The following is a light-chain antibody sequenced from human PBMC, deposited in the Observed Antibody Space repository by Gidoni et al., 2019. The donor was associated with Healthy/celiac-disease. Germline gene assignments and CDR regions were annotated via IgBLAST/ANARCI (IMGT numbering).Light chain of an antibody. Sequence: EIVLTQAPATLSLAPGERATLACSASQSVSSYLAWYQQKPGQAPRLRIYDASNRATGIPARFSGSGSGTDFSLTISSLVPEDFAVYYCQPRSNWPLTFGGGTKVEIK. CDR1: QSVSSY. J-gene: IGKJ4*01. CDR2: DAS. V-gene: IGKV3-11*01. CDR3: QPRSNWPLT.